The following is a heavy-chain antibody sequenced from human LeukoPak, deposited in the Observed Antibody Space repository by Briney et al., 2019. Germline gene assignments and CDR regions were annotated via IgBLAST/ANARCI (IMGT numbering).Heavy chain of an antibody. CDR1: GFTFRTHD. D-gene: IGHD6-19*01. CDR2: TGTTGDT. Sequence: PGGSLRLSCVASGFTFRTHDMHWVRQATGKGLEWVSGTGTTGDTYYPGSVKGRFTISREDGKNSLYLQMNSLTVGDTAVYFCARGRPGSGWGTLGFDIWGQGTMVTVSS. V-gene: IGHV3-13*01. J-gene: IGHJ3*02. CDR3: ARGRPGSGWGTLGFDI.